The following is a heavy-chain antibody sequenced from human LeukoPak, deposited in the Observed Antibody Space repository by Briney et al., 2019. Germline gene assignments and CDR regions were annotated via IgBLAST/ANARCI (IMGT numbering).Heavy chain of an antibody. D-gene: IGHD7-27*01. CDR3: ARLDWGSRGSGSFDI. Sequence: SETLSLTCTVSGGSINTFNHYWGWIRQPPGKGLEWIGSIYYSGNTYYDASLKSRVAVSVDTSKNQFSLKVRSVTAADTAVYFCARLDWGSRGSGSFDIWGQGTLVIVSS. V-gene: IGHV4-39*01. CDR1: GGSINTFNHY. CDR2: IYYSGNT. J-gene: IGHJ4*02.